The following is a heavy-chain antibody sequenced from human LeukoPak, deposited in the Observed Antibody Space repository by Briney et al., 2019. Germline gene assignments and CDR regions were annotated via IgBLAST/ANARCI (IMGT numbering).Heavy chain of an antibody. CDR3: ATERPDSRVLDY. CDR2: IYSSDYM. Sequence: GGSLRLSCAASGFLVDANHMNWVRQAPGKGLEWVSIIYSSDYMYYADSVKGRFTISRDNSKNTLYLQMNSLRVEDSAVYYCATERPDSRVLDYWGQGLVVTVSS. J-gene: IGHJ4*02. CDR1: GFLVDANH. D-gene: IGHD3-10*01. V-gene: IGHV3-66*01.